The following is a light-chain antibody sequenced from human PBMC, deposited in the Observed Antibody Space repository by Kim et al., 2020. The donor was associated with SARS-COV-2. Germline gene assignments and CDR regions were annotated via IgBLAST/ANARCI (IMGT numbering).Light chain of an antibody. CDR1: QNVNSNF. Sequence: PGESAPLSCRASQNVNSNFLAWYQQIPGQAPRLLIDGAANGAPGIPGRVSGSGSGRDFSLTISRLEAEDFAVYYCQHFGSSTPGYSFGQGTKLEI. J-gene: IGKJ2*03. V-gene: IGKV3-20*01. CDR3: QHFGSSTPGYS. CDR2: GAA.